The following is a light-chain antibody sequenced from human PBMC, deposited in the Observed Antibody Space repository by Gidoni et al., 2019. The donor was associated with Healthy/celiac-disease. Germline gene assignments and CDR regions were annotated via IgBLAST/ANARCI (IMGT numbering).Light chain of an antibody. CDR2: EVS. CDR3: CSYAGSSTFEYV. Sequence: QSALTQPASVSGSPGQSITISCTGTSSDVGSYNLGSWYQQHPGKAPKLMIYEVSKRPSGVSNRFSGSKSGNTASLTISGLQAEDEADYYCCSYAGSSTFEYVFGTGTKVTVL. V-gene: IGLV2-23*02. CDR1: SSDVGSYNL. J-gene: IGLJ1*01.